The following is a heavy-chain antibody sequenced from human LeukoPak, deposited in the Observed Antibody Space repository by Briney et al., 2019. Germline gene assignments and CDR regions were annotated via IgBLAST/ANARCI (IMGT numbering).Heavy chain of an antibody. J-gene: IGHJ4*02. CDR1: GFTFSSYW. CDR3: AKEIYYDSTGPQY. CDR2: INQDGSEK. V-gene: IGHV3-7*03. D-gene: IGHD3-22*01. Sequence: GGSLRLSCATSGFTFSSYWMSWVRQAPGKGLEWVAYINQDGSEKNYADSVKGRFTVSRDNSRNTLYLQMNSLRAEDTAVYYCAKEIYYDSTGPQYWGQGTLVTVSS.